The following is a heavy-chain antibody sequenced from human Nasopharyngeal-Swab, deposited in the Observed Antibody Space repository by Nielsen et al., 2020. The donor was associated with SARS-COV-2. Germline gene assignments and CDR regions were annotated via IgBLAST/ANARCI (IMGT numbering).Heavy chain of an antibody. CDR3: AKDRYYDFWSGYYTKDY. D-gene: IGHD3-3*01. Sequence: GESLKISCAASGFTFSSYGMHWVRQAPGKGLEWVAVISYDGSNKYYADSVKGRFTISRDNSKNTLYLQMNSLRAEDTAVYYCAKDRYYDFWSGYYTKDYWGQGTLVTVSS. J-gene: IGHJ4*02. V-gene: IGHV3-30*18. CDR2: ISYDGSNK. CDR1: GFTFSSYG.